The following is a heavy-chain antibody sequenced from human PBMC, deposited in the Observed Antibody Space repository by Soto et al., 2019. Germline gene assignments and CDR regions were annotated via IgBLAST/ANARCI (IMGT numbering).Heavy chain of an antibody. D-gene: IGHD1-7*01. CDR2: IYYSGST. CDR3: ARLNWNYGYYYYGMDV. Sequence: SETLSLTCTVSGGSISSSSYYWGWIRQPPGKGLEWIGSIYYSGSTYYNPSLKSRVTISVDTSKNQFSLKLSSVTAADTAVYYCARLNWNYGYYYYGMDVWGQGTTVTVSS. V-gene: IGHV4-39*01. CDR1: GGSISSSSYY. J-gene: IGHJ6*02.